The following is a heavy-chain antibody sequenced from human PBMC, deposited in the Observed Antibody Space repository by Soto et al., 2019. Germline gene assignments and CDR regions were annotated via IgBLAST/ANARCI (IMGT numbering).Heavy chain of an antibody. CDR2: VSHDGRNT. V-gene: IGHV3-30*18. Sequence: VQLVESGGGVVQPGRSLRLSCAASGFTFSDYAMHWVRQAPGKGLEWVAVVSHDGRNTHYADSVKGRFTISRDSSKNTVSLEMTRRSAEDTAVYYCAKGGRQWLVTSDFNYWGQGALVTVSS. CDR3: AKGGRQWLVTSDFNY. CDR1: GFTFSDYA. J-gene: IGHJ4*02. D-gene: IGHD6-19*01.